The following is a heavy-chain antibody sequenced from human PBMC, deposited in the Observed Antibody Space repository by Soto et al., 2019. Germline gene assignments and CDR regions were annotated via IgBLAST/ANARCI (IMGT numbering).Heavy chain of an antibody. Sequence: QVQLVQSGAEVKKPGSSVKVSCKASGGTFSSYAISWVRQAPGQGLEWMGGIIPIFGTANYAQKFQGRVMITADKPTSTAYMELSSLRSEDTAVYYCASLGSSWYRVYNWFDPWGQGTLVTVSS. CDR1: GGTFSSYA. J-gene: IGHJ5*02. CDR2: IIPIFGTA. CDR3: ASLGSSWYRVYNWFDP. D-gene: IGHD6-13*01. V-gene: IGHV1-69*06.